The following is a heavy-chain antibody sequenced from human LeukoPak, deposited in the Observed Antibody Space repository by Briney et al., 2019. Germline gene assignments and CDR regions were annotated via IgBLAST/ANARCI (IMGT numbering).Heavy chain of an antibody. Sequence: GGSLRLSCAASGFTVSSNYMSCVRQAPGKGLEWVSVIYSGGSTYYADSVKGRFTISRDNSKNTLYLQMNSLRAEDTAVYYCAADSTVTTEYWGQGTLVTVSS. CDR3: AADSTVTTEY. CDR1: GFTVSSNY. J-gene: IGHJ4*02. CDR2: IYSGGST. V-gene: IGHV3-53*01. D-gene: IGHD4-17*01.